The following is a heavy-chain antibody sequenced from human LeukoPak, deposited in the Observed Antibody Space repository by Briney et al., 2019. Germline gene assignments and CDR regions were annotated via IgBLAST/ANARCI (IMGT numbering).Heavy chain of an antibody. J-gene: IGHJ4*02. D-gene: IGHD6-19*01. V-gene: IGHV4-4*09. CDR2: IHHSGST. CDR3: ARTSSSGLVGGYYFDY. CDR1: GGSISSYY. Sequence: SETLSLACTVSGGSISSYYWSWIRQPPGKGLQWIGSIHHSGSTYYNPSLKSRVTISVDTSKNQFSLKLSSVTAADTAVYYCARTSSSGLVGGYYFDYWGQGTLVTVSS.